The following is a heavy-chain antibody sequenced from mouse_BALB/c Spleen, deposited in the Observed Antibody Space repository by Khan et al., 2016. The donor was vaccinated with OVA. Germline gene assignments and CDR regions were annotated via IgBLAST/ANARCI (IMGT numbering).Heavy chain of an antibody. CDR1: GYSITSDYA. CDR2: ISSSGST. V-gene: IGHV3-2*02. CDR3: ARDGSRYNYAIDY. Sequence: EVQLQESGPGLVKPSQSLSLTCTVTGYSITSDYAWNWIRQFPGNKLGWMGYISSSGSTNYNPALKSRISITRDTSKNQFFLQLNSVTTEDTATYYCARDGSRYNYAIDYWGQGTSVTVSS. D-gene: IGHD2-3*01. J-gene: IGHJ4*01.